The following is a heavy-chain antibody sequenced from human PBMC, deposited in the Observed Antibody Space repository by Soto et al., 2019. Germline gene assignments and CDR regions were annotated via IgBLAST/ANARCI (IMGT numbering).Heavy chain of an antibody. CDR3: VRNLRYCSGGKCYVFDS. D-gene: IGHD2-15*01. CDR2: FFYSGNT. Sequence: QVHLLESGPRLVKPSETLSLTCTVSGASIRSYYWCWLRQPPGKGLVWIGHFFYSGNTKYNPSLESRVSISPDTAANQLSLEVKSMNAADTALYYCVRNLRYCSGGKCYVFDSWGQGILVTVSS. V-gene: IGHV4-59*01. CDR1: GASIRSYY. J-gene: IGHJ4*02.